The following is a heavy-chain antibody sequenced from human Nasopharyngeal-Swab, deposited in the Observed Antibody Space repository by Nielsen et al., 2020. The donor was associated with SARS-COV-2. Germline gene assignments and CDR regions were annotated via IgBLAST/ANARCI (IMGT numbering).Heavy chain of an antibody. Sequence: SETLSLTCTVSGGSISSSSYYWGWIRQPPGKGLEWIGSIYYSGSTYYNPPLKSRVTISVDTSKNQFSLKLSSVTAADTAVYYCARGGDWGFDYWGQGTLFTVSS. CDR2: IYYSGST. CDR1: GGSISSSSYY. J-gene: IGHJ4*02. CDR3: ARGGDWGFDY. V-gene: IGHV4-39*01. D-gene: IGHD2-21*02.